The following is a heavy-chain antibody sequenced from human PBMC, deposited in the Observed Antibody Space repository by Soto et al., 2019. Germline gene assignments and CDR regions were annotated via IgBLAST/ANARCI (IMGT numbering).Heavy chain of an antibody. J-gene: IGHJ4*02. V-gene: IGHV4-34*02. CDR3: ARGVEMAATYFDH. Sequence: QVQLQQWGAGLLKSSETLSLTRAFYGASFSGHYWSWIRQAPGKGLEWIGEINHRGTTNYNPSLKSRDTISADTAKNQFSLKLSSVTAADTDVYFCARGVEMAATYFDHWGQGTLVSVSS. CDR2: INHRGTT. D-gene: IGHD1-1*01. CDR1: GASFSGHY.